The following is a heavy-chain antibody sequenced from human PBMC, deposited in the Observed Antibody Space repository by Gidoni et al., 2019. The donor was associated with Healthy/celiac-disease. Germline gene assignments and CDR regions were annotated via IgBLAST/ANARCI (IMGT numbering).Heavy chain of an antibody. CDR2: IIPILGIA. D-gene: IGHD6-6*01. CDR1: GGTFSSYT. Sequence: QVQLVQSGPEVKKPGSSVKVSFKASGGTFSSYTISWVRQAPGQGLEWMGRIIPILGIANYAQKFQGRVTITADKSTSTAYMELSSLRSEDTAVYYCARDSQLEGFDYWGQGTLVTVSS. CDR3: ARDSQLEGFDY. J-gene: IGHJ4*02. V-gene: IGHV1-69*08.